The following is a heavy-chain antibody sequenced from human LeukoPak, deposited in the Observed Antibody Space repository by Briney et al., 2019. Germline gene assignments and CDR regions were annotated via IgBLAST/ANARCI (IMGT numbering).Heavy chain of an antibody. CDR2: IYTSGST. CDR3: ARASHWNQLHYFDY. D-gene: IGHD1-1*01. J-gene: IGHJ4*02. Sequence: PSETLSLTCTVSGNSISSGDNYWSWIRQPAGKGLEWIGRIYTSGSTNYNPSLKSRVTISVDKSKNQFSLKLSSVTAADTAVYYCARASHWNQLHYFDYWGQGTLVTVSS. V-gene: IGHV4-61*02. CDR1: GNSISSGDNY.